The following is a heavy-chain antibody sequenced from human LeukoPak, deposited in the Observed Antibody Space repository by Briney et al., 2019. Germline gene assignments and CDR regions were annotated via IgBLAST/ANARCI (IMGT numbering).Heavy chain of an antibody. V-gene: IGHV3-23*01. CDR1: GFTFSSYA. D-gene: IGHD3-22*01. CDR2: ISGSGGGT. J-gene: IGHJ4*02. CDR3: AKAPRYYYDSSGYPYYFDY. Sequence: HPGGSLRLSCAASGFTFSSYAMSWVRQAPGKGLEWVSAISGSGGGTYYSDSVKGRFTISRDNSKNTLYLRMNSLRAEDTAVYYCAKAPRYYYDSSGYPYYFDYWGQGTLVTVSS.